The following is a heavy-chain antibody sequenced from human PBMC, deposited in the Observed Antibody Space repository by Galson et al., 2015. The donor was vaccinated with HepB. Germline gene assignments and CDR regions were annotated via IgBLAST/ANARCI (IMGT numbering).Heavy chain of an antibody. D-gene: IGHD1-26*01. Sequence: SLRLSCAASGFTVSSNYMSWVRQAPGKGLEWVSAISGSGGSAYYADSVKGRFTISRDNSKNTLYLQMNSLRAEDTAVYYCAKCLVGATVRRYYYYGMDVWGQGTTVTVSS. CDR1: GFTVSSNY. J-gene: IGHJ6*02. CDR3: AKCLVGATVRRYYYYGMDV. CDR2: ISGSGGSA. V-gene: IGHV3-23*01.